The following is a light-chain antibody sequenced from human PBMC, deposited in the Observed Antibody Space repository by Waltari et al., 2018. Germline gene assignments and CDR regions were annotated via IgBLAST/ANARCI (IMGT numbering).Light chain of an antibody. CDR1: APIPGPHYP. Sequence: QSVLTQPPSVSGPPGRGAPSPAPGGAPIPGPHYPFPWYQHLPGTAPKLLIYGNTNRPSGIPDRFSASMSGVSASLAITGLQPEDEADYYCQSFDNNLRAWVFGGGTKVTVL. V-gene: IGLV1-40*01. CDR2: GNT. CDR3: QSFDNNLRAWV. J-gene: IGLJ3*02.